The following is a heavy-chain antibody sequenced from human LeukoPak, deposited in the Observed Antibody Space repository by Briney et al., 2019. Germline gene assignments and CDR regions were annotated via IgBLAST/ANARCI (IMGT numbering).Heavy chain of an antibody. J-gene: IGHJ4*02. CDR3: ALWLVRGGFDY. CDR1: GYTFTGYY. V-gene: IGHV1-46*01. D-gene: IGHD6-19*01. Sequence: ASVKVSCKASGYTFTGYYIHWVRQAPGQGLEWMGIINPSGGSTSYAQKFQGRVTMTRDTSTSTVYMELSSLRSEDTAVYYCALWLVRGGFDYWGQGTLVTVSS. CDR2: INPSGGST.